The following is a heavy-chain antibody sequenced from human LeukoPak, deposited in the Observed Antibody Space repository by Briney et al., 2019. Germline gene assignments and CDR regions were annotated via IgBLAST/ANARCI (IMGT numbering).Heavy chain of an antibody. Sequence: PGGSLRLSCAASGFTFSSYTMNWVRQAPGKGLEWVSSISSIGKYIYYADSMKGRFTISRDNSKNTLNLQMNSLRTEDTAVYYCAKPRDIDSWAFDVWGQGTMVTVS. CDR2: ISSIGKYI. J-gene: IGHJ3*01. D-gene: IGHD2-15*01. V-gene: IGHV3-21*01. CDR1: GFTFSSYT. CDR3: AKPRDIDSWAFDV.